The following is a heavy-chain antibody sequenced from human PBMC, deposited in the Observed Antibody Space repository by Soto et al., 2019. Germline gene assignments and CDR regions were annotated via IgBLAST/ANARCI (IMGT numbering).Heavy chain of an antibody. Sequence: SETLSLTCTVSGGSISSYYWSWIRQPPGKGLEWIGYIYYSGSTNYNPSLKSRVTKSVDTSKNQFSLKLRAETAADTDVYYCARGPSTRIAARPFYFDYWGQGTLVTVSS. CDR3: ARGPSTRIAARPFYFDY. V-gene: IGHV4-59*01. D-gene: IGHD6-6*01. CDR1: GGSISSYY. CDR2: IYYSGST. J-gene: IGHJ4*02.